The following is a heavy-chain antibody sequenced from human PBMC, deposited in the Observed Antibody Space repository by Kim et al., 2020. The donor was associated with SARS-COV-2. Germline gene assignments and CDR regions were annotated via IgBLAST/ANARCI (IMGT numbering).Heavy chain of an antibody. CDR3: ARPVNYYGMDV. Sequence: IYYADSVKGRFTISRDNAKNSLYLQMNSLRAEDTAVYYCARPVNYYGMDVWGQGTTVTVSS. J-gene: IGHJ6*02. CDR2: I. V-gene: IGHV3-21*01. D-gene: IGHD3-16*02.